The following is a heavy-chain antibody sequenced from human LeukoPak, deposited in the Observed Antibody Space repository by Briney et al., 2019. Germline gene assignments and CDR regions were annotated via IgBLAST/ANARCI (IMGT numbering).Heavy chain of an antibody. J-gene: IGHJ4*02. Sequence: GASVKVSCKASGGTFSSYAISWVRQAPGQGLEWMGWMNPNSGNTGYAQKFQGRVTITRNTSISTAYMELSSLGSEDTAVYYCARVTRITGTTSLSYWGQGTLVTVSS. CDR1: GGTFSSYA. D-gene: IGHD1-7*01. CDR2: MNPNSGNT. V-gene: IGHV1-8*03. CDR3: ARVTRITGTTSLSY.